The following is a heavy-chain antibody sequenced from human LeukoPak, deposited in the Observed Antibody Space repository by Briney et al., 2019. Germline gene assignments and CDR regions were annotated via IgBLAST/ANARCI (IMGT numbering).Heavy chain of an antibody. CDR2: ISGSGGST. V-gene: IGHV3-23*01. J-gene: IGHJ4*02. D-gene: IGHD3-22*01. CDR3: ANPYDSSGYYWDPFDY. CDR1: GFTFSSYA. Sequence: GGSLGLSCAASGFTFSSYAMSWVRQAPGKGLEWVSAISGSGGSTYYADSVKGRFTISRDNSKNTLYLQMNSLRAEDTAVYYCANPYDSSGYYWDPFDYWGQGTLVTVSS.